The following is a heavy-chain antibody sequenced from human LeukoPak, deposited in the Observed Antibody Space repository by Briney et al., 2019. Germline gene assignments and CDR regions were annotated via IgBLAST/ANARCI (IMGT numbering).Heavy chain of an antibody. Sequence: SETLSLTCTVSGVSISSSNSYWGWIRQPPGKWLEWIGSIYYSGNTYYNASLKSQVSISIDTSKNQFSLRLTSVTAADTAVYYCARQTGSGLFILPGGQGTLVTVSS. J-gene: IGHJ4*02. D-gene: IGHD3/OR15-3a*01. CDR3: ARQTGSGLFILP. V-gene: IGHV4-39*01. CDR2: IYYSGNT. CDR1: GVSISSSNSY.